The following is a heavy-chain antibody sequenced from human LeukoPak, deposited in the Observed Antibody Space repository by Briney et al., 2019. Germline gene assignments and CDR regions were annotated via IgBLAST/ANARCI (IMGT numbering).Heavy chain of an antibody. CDR1: GGSISSGDYY. D-gene: IGHD3-3*01. J-gene: IGHJ3*02. CDR2: IYYSEST. Sequence: SETLSLTCTVSGGSISSGDYYWSWIPQPPGKDLQWVGYIYYSESTYYNRSLKSRVTISVDTSKDQFCLKLSSVTAADTAVYYCARVTLFGVVIIGAFDIWGQGTMVTVSS. CDR3: ARVTLFGVVIIGAFDI. V-gene: IGHV4-30-4*08.